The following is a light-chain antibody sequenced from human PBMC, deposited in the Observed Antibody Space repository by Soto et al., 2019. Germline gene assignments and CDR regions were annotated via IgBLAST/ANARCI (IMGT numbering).Light chain of an antibody. J-gene: IGKJ2*01. CDR3: QESHTAGT. Sequence: DIQMTQSPSSLSASVGDRVTITCRASQSISGYLSWYQQKSGKAPDLLIYGASNLQSGVPSRFSGSGSGTDLTLTISSLQPEDFATYFCQESHTAGTFGQGTKLEI. V-gene: IGKV1-39*01. CDR1: QSISGY. CDR2: GAS.